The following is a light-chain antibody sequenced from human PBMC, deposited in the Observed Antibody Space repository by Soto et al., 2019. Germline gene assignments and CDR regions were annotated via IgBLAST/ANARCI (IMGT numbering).Light chain of an antibody. J-gene: IGKJ1*01. V-gene: IGKV1-5*03. CDR1: QSISSW. CDR2: KAS. CDR3: QQYNSYSWT. Sequence: DIQMPQSPSTLSASVGDRVTITCRASQSISSWWAWYQQKPGKAPKLLLYKASSLESGVPSRFSGSGSGTELTLSISSLQPDDFATYYCQQYNSYSWTFGQGTKVEIK.